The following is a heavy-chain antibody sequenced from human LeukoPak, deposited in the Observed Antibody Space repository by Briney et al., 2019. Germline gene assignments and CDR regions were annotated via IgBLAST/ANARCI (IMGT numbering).Heavy chain of an antibody. CDR1: GYTFTGYY. D-gene: IGHD3-10*01. CDR2: INPNSGGT. J-gene: IGHJ3*02. V-gene: IGHV1-2*02. CDR3: ARNIWFGESADAFDI. Sequence: ASVKVSCKASGYTFTGYYMHWVRQAPGQGLEWMGWINPNSGGTNYAQKFQGRVTMTRGKSIRTAYMELSRLTSDDTAAYYCARNIWFGESADAFDIWGQGTMVTVSS.